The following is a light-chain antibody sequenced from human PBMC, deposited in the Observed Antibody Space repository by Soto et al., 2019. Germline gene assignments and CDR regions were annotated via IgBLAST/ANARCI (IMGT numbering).Light chain of an antibody. CDR1: QTISSW. V-gene: IGKV1-5*01. CDR2: DVS. CDR3: QQYNTCWT. Sequence: DIQMTQSPSTLSASVGDRVTITCRASQTISSWLAWYHQKPGKAPKLLIYDVSTLGSGVPSRFSGSGSGTDFTLPISSLQADDFATYYCQQYNTCWTFGQGTKVEI. J-gene: IGKJ1*01.